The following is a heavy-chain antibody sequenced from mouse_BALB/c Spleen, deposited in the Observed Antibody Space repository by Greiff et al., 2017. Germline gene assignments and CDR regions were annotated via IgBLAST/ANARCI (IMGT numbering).Heavy chain of an antibody. V-gene: IGHV1S41*01. J-gene: IGHJ4*01. CDR1: GYTFTSYW. D-gene: IGHD2-13*01. CDR3: ARSGDDDYAMDD. CDR2: IAPGSGST. Sequence: DLVKPGASVKLSCKASGYTFTSYWINWIKQWPGQGLEWIGRIAPGSGSTYYNEMFKGKATLTVDTSSSTAYIQLSSLSSEDSAVYFCARSGDDDYAMDDWGQGTSVTVSS.